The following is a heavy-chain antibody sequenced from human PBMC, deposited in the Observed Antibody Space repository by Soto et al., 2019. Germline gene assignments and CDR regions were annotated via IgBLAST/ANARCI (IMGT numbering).Heavy chain of an antibody. D-gene: IGHD2-21*01. Sequence: QVQLVQSGAEVKKPGASVKVSCKASGYTFGRYDINWVRQAAGQRLEWMGWMSPNSGNIGYAQKFQGRVTMTRDTSITTAYMELSRLTSEDTAIYYCARGISQGYDYWGQGVLVTVSS. J-gene: IGHJ4*02. CDR1: GYTFGRYD. CDR3: ARGISQGYDY. V-gene: IGHV1-8*01. CDR2: MSPNSGNI.